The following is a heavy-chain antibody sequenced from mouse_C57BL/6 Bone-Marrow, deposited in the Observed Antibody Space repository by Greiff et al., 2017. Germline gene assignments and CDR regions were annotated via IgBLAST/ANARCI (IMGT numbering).Heavy chain of an antibody. Sequence: VKLQESGAELVRPGTSVKVSCKASGYAFTNYLIEWVKQRPGQGLEWIGVINPGSGGTNYNEKFKGKATLTADKSSSTAYMQLSSLTSEDSAVYFCARSELGRWFAYWGQGTLVTVSA. CDR2: INPGSGGT. J-gene: IGHJ3*01. V-gene: IGHV1-54*01. CDR1: GYAFTNYL. CDR3: ARSELGRWFAY. D-gene: IGHD4-1*01.